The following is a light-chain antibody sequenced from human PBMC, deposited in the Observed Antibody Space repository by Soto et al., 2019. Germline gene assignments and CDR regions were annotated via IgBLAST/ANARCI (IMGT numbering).Light chain of an antibody. J-gene: IGKJ1*01. Sequence: DIQMTQSPPSLSASVGDRVTITCRASQSIRNYLNWFQQKPGRAPKLLIYPASSLQTGVPSRFSGSGSGTDFTLTISSLQPEDFATYYCQQTYNTVSWTFGQGTKVDIK. CDR1: QSIRNY. V-gene: IGKV1-39*01. CDR3: QQTYNTVSWT. CDR2: PAS.